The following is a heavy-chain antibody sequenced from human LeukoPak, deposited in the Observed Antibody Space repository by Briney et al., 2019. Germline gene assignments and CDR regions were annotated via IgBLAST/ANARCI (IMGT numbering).Heavy chain of an antibody. Sequence: ASVTVSCKASVYTFTSYDINWVRQATRQPLEWMGWMNPNSGNTGYAQKFHRRVTMNSNTSIITAYMVLSSLISDDPALYYCERRGHDSGGSYYFDYWGQGTLVTVSS. CDR1: VYTFTSYD. D-gene: IGHD4-23*01. CDR2: MNPNSGNT. J-gene: IGHJ4*02. V-gene: IGHV1-8*01. CDR3: ERRGHDSGGSYYFDY.